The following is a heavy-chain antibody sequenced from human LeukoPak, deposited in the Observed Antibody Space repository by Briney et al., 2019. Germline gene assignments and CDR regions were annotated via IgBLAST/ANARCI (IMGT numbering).Heavy chain of an antibody. CDR1: GGSISSIGYY. CDR3: ARHVQITVSAQTRLDF. D-gene: IGHD4-17*01. V-gene: IGHV4-39*01. CDR2: IYYSGST. J-gene: IGHJ4*02. Sequence: PSETLSLTCTVSGGSISSIGYYWGWIRQPPRKGLEWIGTIYYSGSTYYNPSLKSRVTISVDTSKNQFPLKVSSVTAADTAIYYCARHVQITVSAQTRLDFWGQGTLVTVSS.